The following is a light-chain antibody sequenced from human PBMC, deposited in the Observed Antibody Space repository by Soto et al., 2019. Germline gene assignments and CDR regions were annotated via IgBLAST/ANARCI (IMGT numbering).Light chain of an antibody. CDR2: DVS. J-gene: IGLJ2*01. V-gene: IGLV2-14*01. CDR1: SSDLAGYNY. CDR3: SSFTISRNTVI. Sequence: QSALTQPASVSGSPGQSITISCTGTSSDLAGYNYVSWYQYHPGKAPKLMIYDVSNRPSGISNRFSGSKSGNTASLTISGLQAEDEADYYCSSFTISRNTVIFGGGTKVTVL.